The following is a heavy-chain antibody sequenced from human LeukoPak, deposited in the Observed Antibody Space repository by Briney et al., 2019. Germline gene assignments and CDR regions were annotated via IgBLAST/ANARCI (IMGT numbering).Heavy chain of an antibody. D-gene: IGHD2-2*01. J-gene: IGHJ4*02. CDR2: IYYSGST. CDR3: ARGSKPNCSSTSCYVLYFGY. Sequence: SETLSLTCTVSGGSISSSSYYWGWIRQPPGKGLEWIGSIYYSGSTYYNPSLKSRVTISVDTSKNQFSLKLSSVTAADTAVYYCARGSKPNCSSTSCYVLYFGYWGQGTLVTVSS. CDR1: GGSISSSSYY. V-gene: IGHV4-39*07.